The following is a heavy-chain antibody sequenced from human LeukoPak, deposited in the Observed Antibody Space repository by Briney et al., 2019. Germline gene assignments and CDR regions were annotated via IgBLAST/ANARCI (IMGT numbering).Heavy chain of an antibody. CDR3: ATGYDFWSGSDY. J-gene: IGHJ4*02. V-gene: IGHV3-48*01. D-gene: IGHD3-3*01. CDR1: GFTFSSYS. CDR2: ISSSSSTI. Sequence: GGSLRLSCAASGFTFSSYSMNWVRQAPGKGLEWVSSISSSSSTIYYADSVKGRFTISRDNAKNSLYLQMNSLRAEDTAVYYCATGYDFWSGSDYWGQGTLVTVSS.